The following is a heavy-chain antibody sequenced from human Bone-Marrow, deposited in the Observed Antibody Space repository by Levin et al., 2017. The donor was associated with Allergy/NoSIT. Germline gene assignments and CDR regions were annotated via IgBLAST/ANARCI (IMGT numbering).Heavy chain of an antibody. V-gene: IGHV3-30*18. D-gene: IGHD3-9*01. CDR1: GFTFPTQG. Sequence: GGSLRLSCVGSGFTFPTQGMHWVRQAPGKGLEWVAFISYDGKNKYYADSVKGRFTISRDNSKNTLYLQMGNLRAEDTAVFYCAKVSYDIWTGFYGHLDSWGQGTLVTVSS. J-gene: IGHJ4*02. CDR2: ISYDGKNK. CDR3: AKVSYDIWTGFYGHLDS.